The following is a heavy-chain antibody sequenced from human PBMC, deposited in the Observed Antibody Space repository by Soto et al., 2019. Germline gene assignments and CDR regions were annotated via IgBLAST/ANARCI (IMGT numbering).Heavy chain of an antibody. CDR3: AKLEWLEFGGDY. CDR2: ISASGEKP. CDR1: GFAFSDYP. J-gene: IGHJ4*02. Sequence: EVHLLESGGGVVQPGKSLKISCATSGFAFSDYPMTWVRQPPGQGLEGVSGISASGEKPYYADCVKGRFTISRDNSKNTLSLQRKSLRVEDTGISYCAKLEWLEFGGDYWGQGTLVTVSS. V-gene: IGHV3-23*01. D-gene: IGHD6-19*01.